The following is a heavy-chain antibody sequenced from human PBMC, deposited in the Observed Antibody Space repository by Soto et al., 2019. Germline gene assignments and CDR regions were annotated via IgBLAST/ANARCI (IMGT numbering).Heavy chain of an antibody. CDR3: GRCRTDSYAMDV. Sequence: ASVKVSCKASGYSFTIYGIACVLQAPLQWPDWMGWISPHNGRTNYAENVKGRVVMTTDISTNTIFLELRSLRSDDTAMYYCGRCRTDSYAMDVWGQGTTVTVSS. CDR1: GYSFTIYG. D-gene: IGHD2-8*02. J-gene: IGHJ6*02. CDR2: ISPHNGRT. V-gene: IGHV1-18*01.